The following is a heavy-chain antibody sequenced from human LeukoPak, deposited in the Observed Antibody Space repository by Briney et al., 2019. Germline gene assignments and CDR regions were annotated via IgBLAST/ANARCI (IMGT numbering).Heavy chain of an antibody. D-gene: IGHD4-23*01. Sequence: GGSLRLSCAASGFTFSSYAMSWVRQAPGKGLEWVSGLTSGGGSTYYADSVKGRFTISRDNSKNTLYLQMNSLRAEDTAVYYCAKDGYGGNSGSDYWGQGTLVTVSS. CDR2: LTSGGGST. CDR3: AKDGYGGNSGSDY. J-gene: IGHJ4*02. V-gene: IGHV3-23*01. CDR1: GFTFSSYA.